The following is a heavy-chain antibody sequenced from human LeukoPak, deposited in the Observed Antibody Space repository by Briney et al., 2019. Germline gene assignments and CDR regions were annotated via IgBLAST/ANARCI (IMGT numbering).Heavy chain of an antibody. V-gene: IGHV3-15*07. CDR3: TTHSVTVTGTHF. CDR1: GFTFTNAW. D-gene: IGHD1-14*01. CDR2: IKNNANGGTS. J-gene: IGHJ4*01. Sequence: GGSLRLSCVASGFTFTNAWMTWVRQSPGMGLEWVGRIKNNANGGTSDYAAPVKSRFTISRDDSKNTLFLQMNSLKPEDTAMYYCTTHSVTVTGTHFWGQGALVTVSS.